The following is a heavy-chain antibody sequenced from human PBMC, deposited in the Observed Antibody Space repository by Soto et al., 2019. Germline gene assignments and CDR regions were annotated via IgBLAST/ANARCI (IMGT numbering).Heavy chain of an antibody. CDR1: GGSISSGGYY. D-gene: IGHD4-17*01. Sequence: QVQLQESGPGLVKPSQTLSLTCTVSGGSISSGGYYWIWIRQHPGKGLEWIVYIYYSVSTYYNPSRTCRVTVSVDTCKYHFSLKLSSVPAADTAVYYWAGSPTFYVDYVSASAFDIWGLGTMVTVSS. CDR2: IYYSVST. V-gene: IGHV4-31*03. CDR3: AGSPTFYVDYVSASAFDI. J-gene: IGHJ3*02.